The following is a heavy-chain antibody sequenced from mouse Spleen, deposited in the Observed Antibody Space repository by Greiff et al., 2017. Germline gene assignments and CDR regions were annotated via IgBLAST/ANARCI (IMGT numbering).Heavy chain of an antibody. V-gene: IGHV1-78*01. J-gene: IGHJ2*01. D-gene: IGHD1-1*01. CDR2: IYPSDGSP. Sequence: QVQLQQSDAELVKPGASVKISCQVSGYTFTDHTIHWMKQRPEQGLVWIGFIYPSDGSPNYNEKFNGKAPLTADKSSRTAYMQLNSLTSEDSAVYFCESYYYGSSYVWNYFDYRGQGTTLTVSS. CDR3: ESYYYGSSYVWNYFDY. CDR1: GYTFTDHT.